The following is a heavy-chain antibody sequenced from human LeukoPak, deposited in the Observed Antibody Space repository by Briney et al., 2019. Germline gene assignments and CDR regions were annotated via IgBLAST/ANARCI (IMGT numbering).Heavy chain of an antibody. V-gene: IGHV3-23*01. CDR3: AKVGGGAWQQLVTYYFDY. Sequence: GGSLRLSCAASGFTFSSYAMNWVRQAPGKGLEWVSSISGSGGSTYYADSVKGRFTISRESSKNTLYLQMNSRRAEDTAVYYCAKVGGGAWQQLVTYYFDYWGQGTLVTVSS. CDR2: ISGSGGST. CDR1: GFTFSSYA. J-gene: IGHJ4*02. D-gene: IGHD6-13*01.